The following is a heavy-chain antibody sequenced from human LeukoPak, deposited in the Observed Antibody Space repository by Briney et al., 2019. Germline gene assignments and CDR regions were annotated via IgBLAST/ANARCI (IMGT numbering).Heavy chain of an antibody. Sequence: ASVKVSCKASGYTFTGYYMHWVRQAPGQGLEWMGWINPNSGGTNYAQKFQGRVTMTRDTSISTAYMELSRLKSDDTAVYYCARAAHYYYYLDVWGKGTTVTVS. CDR3: ARAAHYYYYLDV. CDR2: INPNSGGT. V-gene: IGHV1-2*02. J-gene: IGHJ6*03. CDR1: GYTFTGYY.